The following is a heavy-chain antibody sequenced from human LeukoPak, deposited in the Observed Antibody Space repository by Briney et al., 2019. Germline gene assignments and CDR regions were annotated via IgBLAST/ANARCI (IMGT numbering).Heavy chain of an antibody. CDR2: ISYDGSNK. D-gene: IGHD1-26*01. CDR3: AKKAQYNGNYPLDY. V-gene: IGHV3-30*18. CDR1: GFTFSSYG. Sequence: GGSLRLSCAASGFTFSSYGMHWVRQAPGKGLEWVAVISYDGSNKYYADSVKGRFTISRDNSKNTLYLQMNSLRAEDTALYFCAKKAQYNGNYPLDYWGQGTLVTVSS. J-gene: IGHJ4*02.